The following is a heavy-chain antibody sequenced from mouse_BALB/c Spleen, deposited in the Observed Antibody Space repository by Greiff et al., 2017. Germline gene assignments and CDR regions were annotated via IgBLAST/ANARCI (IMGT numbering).Heavy chain of an antibody. V-gene: IGHV1S41*01. CDR3: ARGAIYYDYDGYAMDY. CDR1: GYTFTSYW. D-gene: IGHD2-4*01. J-gene: IGHJ4*01. Sequence: DLVKPGASVKLSCKASGYTFTSYWINWIKQRPGQGLEWIGRIAPGSGSTYYNEMFKGKATLTVDTSSSSAYIQRSSLSSEDSAVYFCARGAIYYDYDGYAMDYCGQGTSVTVSS. CDR2: IAPGSGST.